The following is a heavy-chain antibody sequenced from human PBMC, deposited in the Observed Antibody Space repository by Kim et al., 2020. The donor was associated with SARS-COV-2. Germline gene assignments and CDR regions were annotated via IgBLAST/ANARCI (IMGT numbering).Heavy chain of an antibody. J-gene: IGHJ6*02. CDR2: MNPNSGNT. CDR1: GYTFTSYD. CDR3: ARGLRIYDYVWGSYRPDGMDV. V-gene: IGHV1-8*01. Sequence: ASVKVSCKASGYTFTSYDINWVRQATGQGLEWMGWMNPNSGNTGYAQKFQGRVTITRNTSISTAYMELSSLRSEDTAVYYCARGLRIYDYVWGSYRPDGMDVWGQGTTVTVSS. D-gene: IGHD3-16*02.